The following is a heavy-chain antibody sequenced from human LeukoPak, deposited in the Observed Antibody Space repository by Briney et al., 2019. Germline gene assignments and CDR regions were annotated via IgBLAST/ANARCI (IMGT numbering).Heavy chain of an antibody. CDR2: IYYSGST. CDR1: GGSISSYY. Sequence: SESLSLTCTVSGGSISSYYWSWIRQPPGKGLEWIGYIYYSGSTNDNPSLKSRVTISVDTSKNQFSLKVRSVTAADTAVYYCARHESGRSAWFAPWGQATLVTVPS. J-gene: IGHJ5*02. D-gene: IGHD1-26*01. V-gene: IGHV4-59*08. CDR3: ARHESGRSAWFAP.